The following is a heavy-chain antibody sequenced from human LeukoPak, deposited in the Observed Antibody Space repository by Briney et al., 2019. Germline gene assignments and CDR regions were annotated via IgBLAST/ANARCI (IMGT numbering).Heavy chain of an antibody. Sequence: GASVKVSCKASGYTFTDYYMHWVQQAPGKGLEWMGRVDPEDGETIYAEKFQGRVTITADKSTSTAYMEPSSLRSEDMAVYYCAREPQLVSQYYFDYWGQGTLVTVSS. V-gene: IGHV1-69-2*01. D-gene: IGHD2/OR15-2a*01. CDR2: VDPEDGET. CDR1: GYTFTDYY. J-gene: IGHJ4*02. CDR3: AREPQLVSQYYFDY.